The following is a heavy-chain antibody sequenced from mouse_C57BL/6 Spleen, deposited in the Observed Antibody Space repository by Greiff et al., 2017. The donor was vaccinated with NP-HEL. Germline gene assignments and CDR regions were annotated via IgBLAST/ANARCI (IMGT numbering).Heavy chain of an antibody. CDR3: ARSITTVVADFDC. V-gene: IGHV1-50*01. J-gene: IGHJ2*01. D-gene: IGHD1-1*01. Sequence: VQLQQPGAELVKPGASVKLSCKASGYTFTSYWMQWVKQRPGQGLEWIGEIDPSDSYTNYNQKFKGKATLTVDTSSSTAYMQLSSLTSEDSAVYYCARSITTVVADFDCWGPGTTLTVSS. CDR1: GYTFTSYW. CDR2: IDPSDSYT.